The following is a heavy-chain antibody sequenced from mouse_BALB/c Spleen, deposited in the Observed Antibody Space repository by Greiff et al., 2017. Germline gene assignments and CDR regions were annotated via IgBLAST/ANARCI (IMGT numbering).Heavy chain of an antibody. V-gene: IGHV2-9*02. CDR1: GFSLTSYG. CDR2: IWAGGST. Sequence: QVQLQQSGPGLVAPSQSLSITCTVSGFSLTSYGVHWVRQPPGKGLEWLGVIWAGGSTNYNSALMSRLSISKDNSKSQVFLKMNSLQTDDTAMYYCARVFYYRYDGGGHHYAMDYWGQGTSVTVSS. CDR3: ARVFYYRYDGGGHHYAMDY. D-gene: IGHD2-14*01. J-gene: IGHJ4*01.